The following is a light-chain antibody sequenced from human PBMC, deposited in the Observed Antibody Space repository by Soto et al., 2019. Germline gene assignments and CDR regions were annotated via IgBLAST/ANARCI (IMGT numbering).Light chain of an antibody. Sequence: SYELTQPPSVLVAPGKTARITCGGNNIGSKSVHWYQQKPGQAPVLVIYYDSDRPSGIPERFSGSNSGNTATLTISRVEAGDEADYFCQVWDSSSDPYVFGTGTKVTVL. CDR3: QVWDSSSDPYV. CDR2: YDS. V-gene: IGLV3-21*04. J-gene: IGLJ1*01. CDR1: NIGSKS.